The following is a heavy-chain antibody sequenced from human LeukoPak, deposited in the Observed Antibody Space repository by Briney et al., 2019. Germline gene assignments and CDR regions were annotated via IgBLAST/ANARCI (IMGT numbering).Heavy chain of an antibody. CDR2: IYTSGST. D-gene: IGHD3-16*02. V-gene: IGHV4-4*07. J-gene: IGHJ4*02. Sequence: PSEPLSLTCSVSGASISNYYWSWVRQPAGKGLEWIGRIYTSGSTNYNPSLKSRVTMSVDTSKNLFSLKLTSVTAADTAVYYCARDRLDYIWGSYRSAFAFDYWGQGTLVTVSS. CDR1: GASISNYY. CDR3: ARDRLDYIWGSYRSAFAFDY.